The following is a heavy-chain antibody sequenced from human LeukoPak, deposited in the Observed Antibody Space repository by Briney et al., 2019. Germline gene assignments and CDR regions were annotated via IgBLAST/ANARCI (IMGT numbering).Heavy chain of an antibody. Sequence: GGSLRLSCAASGFTFSSYGMHWVRQAPGKGLEWVALIKPEGSNKYYADSVKGRFTVSRDNSKNKLHLQMNSLRAEDTAVYYCARSRAFDYWGQGALVTVSS. CDR3: ARSRAFDY. D-gene: IGHD2/OR15-2a*01. V-gene: IGHV3-30*02. CDR1: GFTFSSYG. J-gene: IGHJ4*02. CDR2: IKPEGSNK.